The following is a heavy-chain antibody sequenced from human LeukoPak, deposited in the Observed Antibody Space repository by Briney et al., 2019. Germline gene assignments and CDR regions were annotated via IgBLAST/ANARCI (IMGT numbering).Heavy chain of an antibody. CDR1: GFTFSSYG. D-gene: IGHD5-18*01. Sequence: PGRSLRLSCAASGFTFSSYGMHWVRQAPGKGLEWVAVISYDGSNKYYADSVKGRFTISRDNSKNTLYLQMNSLRAEDTAVYYCAKDQADTAMVTPLDYWGQGTLVTVSS. CDR2: ISYDGSNK. CDR3: AKDQADTAMVTPLDY. J-gene: IGHJ4*02. V-gene: IGHV3-30*18.